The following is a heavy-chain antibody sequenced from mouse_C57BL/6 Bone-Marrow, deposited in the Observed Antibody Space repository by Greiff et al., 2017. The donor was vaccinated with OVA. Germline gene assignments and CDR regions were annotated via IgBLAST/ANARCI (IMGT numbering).Heavy chain of an antibody. CDR2: IDPSDSYT. CDR1: GYTFTSYW. V-gene: IGHV1-59*01. D-gene: IGHD1-1*01. CDR3: ARCVTTVWYFDV. J-gene: IGHJ1*03. Sequence: QVQLQQPGAELVRPGTSVKLSCEASGYTFTSYWMHWVKQRPGQGLEWIGVIDPSDSYTNYNQKFKGKATLTVDTSSSTAYMQLSSLTSEDSAVYYCARCVTTVWYFDVWGTGTTVTVSS.